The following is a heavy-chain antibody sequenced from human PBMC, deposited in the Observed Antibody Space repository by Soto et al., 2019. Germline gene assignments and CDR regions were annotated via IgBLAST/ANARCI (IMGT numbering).Heavy chain of an antibody. CDR3: ARGGAAGRGDAIDI. V-gene: IGHV3-74*01. CDR1: GFTFRNQW. J-gene: IGHJ3*02. D-gene: IGHD3-10*01. Sequence: EVQLEESGGGSVQLGESLRVSCVTSGFTFRNQWMHWVRQVPGKGLVWVCRINGDGTRASYADFVKGRFTISRDNAKNLLFLQLNSLRVDDTGVYHCARGGAAGRGDAIDIWGPGTTVAVSS. CDR2: INGDGTRA.